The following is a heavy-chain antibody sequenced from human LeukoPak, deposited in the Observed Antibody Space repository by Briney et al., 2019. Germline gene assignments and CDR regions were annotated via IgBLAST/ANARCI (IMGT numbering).Heavy chain of an antibody. J-gene: IGHJ6*02. Sequence: SETLSLTCTVSGGSISSYYWSWIRQSPEKGLEWNGYIYFSGATNYNPSLKSRVTISVDTSKNQFSLKLSSVTAADTAVYYCAREDPQTTVPEGLDVWGQGTTVTVSS. CDR1: GGSISSYY. CDR2: IYFSGAT. CDR3: AREDPQTTVPEGLDV. V-gene: IGHV4-59*01. D-gene: IGHD4-17*01.